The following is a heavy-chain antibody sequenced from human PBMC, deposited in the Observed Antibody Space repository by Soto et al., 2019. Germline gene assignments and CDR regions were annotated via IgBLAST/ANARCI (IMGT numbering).Heavy chain of an antibody. D-gene: IGHD6-19*01. Sequence: SDTLYLTCSVSRVSISNRRDYWCWIRQPPGKGLEWIATIYYSGKTYHNPSLKSRVTISVDTSKNQFSLKLSSVTAADTAVYYCARRRGWRHHDAFHIWGQGTMVTVSS. J-gene: IGHJ3*02. CDR3: ARRRGWRHHDAFHI. V-gene: IGHV4-39*01. CDR2: IYYSGKT. CDR1: RVSISNRRDY.